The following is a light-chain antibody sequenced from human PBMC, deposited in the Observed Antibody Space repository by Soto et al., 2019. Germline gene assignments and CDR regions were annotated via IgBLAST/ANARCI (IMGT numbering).Light chain of an antibody. CDR3: QQYNNWPPRQYT. J-gene: IGKJ2*01. Sequence: EIVMTQSPVTLSVSPGERATLSCRASQSVSSDLAWYQQKSGQAPRLLIFGASNRATGIPARFSGSGSGTEFTLTISSLQSEDFAVYYCQQYNNWPPRQYTFGQWTKLEIK. CDR1: QSVSSD. CDR2: GAS. V-gene: IGKV3-15*01.